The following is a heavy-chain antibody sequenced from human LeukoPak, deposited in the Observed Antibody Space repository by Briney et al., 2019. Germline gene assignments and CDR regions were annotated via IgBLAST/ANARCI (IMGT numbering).Heavy chain of an antibody. D-gene: IGHD3-16*01. CDR1: GFTFSSYS. Sequence: GGSLRLSCAASGFTFSSYSMNWVRQAPGKGLEWVSSISSSSSIIYYADSVKGRFTISRDNAKNSLYLQVNSLRAEDTAVYYCARDPFDDYSLDYWGQGTLVTVSS. CDR3: ARDPFDDYSLDY. CDR2: ISSSSSII. V-gene: IGHV3-21*01. J-gene: IGHJ4*02.